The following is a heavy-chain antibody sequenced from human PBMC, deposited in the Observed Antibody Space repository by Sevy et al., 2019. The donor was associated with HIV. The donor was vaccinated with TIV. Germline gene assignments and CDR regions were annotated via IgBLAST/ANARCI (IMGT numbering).Heavy chain of an antibody. CDR2: ISYDGNK. CDR3: ARAGRLRLGELSSGPDY. J-gene: IGHJ4*02. V-gene: IGHV3-30*03. Sequence: GGSLRLSCTASGFNFNTYGMHWVRQAPGKGLEWVAIISYDGNKYYADSVEGRFTISRDNSRNTLYLEMNSLKSEDTAVFHCARAGRLRLGELSSGPDYWGPGTLVTVSS. D-gene: IGHD3-16*02. CDR1: GFNFNTYG.